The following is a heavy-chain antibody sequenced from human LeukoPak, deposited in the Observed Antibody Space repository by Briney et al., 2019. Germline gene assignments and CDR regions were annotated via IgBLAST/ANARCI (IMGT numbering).Heavy chain of an antibody. CDR3: ARYSHSSSWYFYWYFDL. CDR2: IYYSGST. V-gene: IGHV4-59*08. D-gene: IGHD6-13*01. J-gene: IGHJ2*01. Sequence: LSLTCSVWGDSISSYYWRWVRQPRGKGLEGIGYIYYSGSTNYNPSLKSRVTISVVTSKNQFSLKLSSVTAADTAVYYCARYSHSSSWYFYWYFDLWGRGTLVTVSS. CDR1: GDSISSYY.